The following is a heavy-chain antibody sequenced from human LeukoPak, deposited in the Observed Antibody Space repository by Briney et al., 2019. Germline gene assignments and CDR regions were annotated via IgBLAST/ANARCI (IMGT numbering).Heavy chain of an antibody. Sequence: GGSLRLSCAASGFTFSSYAMSWVRQAPGKGLEWVSAISGSGGSTYYTDSVKGRFTISRDNSKNTLYLQMNSLRAEDTAVYYCAKDEVPYGSGSPDYWGQGTLVTVSS. CDR2: ISGSGGST. CDR3: AKDEVPYGSGSPDY. J-gene: IGHJ4*02. D-gene: IGHD3-10*01. CDR1: GFTFSSYA. V-gene: IGHV3-23*01.